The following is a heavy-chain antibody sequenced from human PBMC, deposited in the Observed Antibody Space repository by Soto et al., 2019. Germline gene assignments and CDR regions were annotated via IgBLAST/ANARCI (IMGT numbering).Heavy chain of an antibody. CDR1: GYSFSLNW. V-gene: IGHV5-51*01. J-gene: IGHJ2*01. Sequence: EVQLVQSGAEVKKPGESLKISCKGSGYSFSLNWIVWVRQMPGKGLEWMGILYPGNSDTRYSPSFQGQVTISADKSIDTAYLQWSSLKASDTAIYYCARRRTYGNYYYFDIWGRGTLVTVSS. CDR3: ARRRTYGNYYYFDI. CDR2: LYPGNSDT. D-gene: IGHD3-10*01.